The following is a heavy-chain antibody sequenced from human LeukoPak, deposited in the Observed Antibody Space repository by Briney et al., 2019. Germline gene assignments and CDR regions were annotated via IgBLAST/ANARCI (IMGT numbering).Heavy chain of an antibody. D-gene: IGHD5-12*01. CDR2: ISSRSSYI. J-gene: IGHJ4*02. Sequence: SGGSLRLSCAASGFTFSSYSLDWVRQAPGKGLEWVSSISSRSSYIYYAESVKGRFTVSRDNVKDEVYLQLNSLRAEDTAVYYCAREQESGYELDYWGQGTLLIVSS. CDR1: GFTFSSYS. V-gene: IGHV3-21*01. CDR3: AREQESGYELDY.